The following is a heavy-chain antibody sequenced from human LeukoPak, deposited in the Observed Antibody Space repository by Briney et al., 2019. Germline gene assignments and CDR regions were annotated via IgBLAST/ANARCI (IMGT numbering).Heavy chain of an antibody. CDR3: ARDFTVVPAAMSLRYYGMDV. Sequence: ASVKVSCKASVGTFSSYVISWVRPAPGQGREWMGGIIPIFGTAYFAQTFQGRVTLSADESTSTAYMELSSLRSEDTAVYYCARDFTVVPAAMSLRYYGMDVWGQGTTVTVSS. D-gene: IGHD2-2*01. CDR1: VGTFSSYV. V-gene: IGHV1-69*13. J-gene: IGHJ6*02. CDR2: IIPIFGTA.